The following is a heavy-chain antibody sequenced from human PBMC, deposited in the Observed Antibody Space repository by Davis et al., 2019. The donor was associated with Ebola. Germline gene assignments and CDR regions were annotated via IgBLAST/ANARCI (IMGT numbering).Heavy chain of an antibody. CDR1: QFNFTGAW. J-gene: IGHJ4*02. Sequence: PGGSLRLSCAGSQFNFTGAWMNWVRQAPGKGLEWVASTNPDASEKYYVDSARGRFTISRDNAKNTVYLQMNSLRAEDTAVYYCARAHGLYFGGSYDDWGQGTLVTVSS. V-gene: IGHV3-7*04. D-gene: IGHD4-23*01. CDR2: TNPDASEK. CDR3: ARAHGLYFGGSYDD.